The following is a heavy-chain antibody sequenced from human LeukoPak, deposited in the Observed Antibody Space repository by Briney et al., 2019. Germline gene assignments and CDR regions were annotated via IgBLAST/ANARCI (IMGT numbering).Heavy chain of an antibody. J-gene: IGHJ4*02. CDR2: IYYSGST. D-gene: IGHD6-19*01. Sequence: SETLSLTCTVSGGSISNYYWSWIRQPPGKGLEWIGHIYYSGSTSYNPSLKSRVTISVDTSKNQFSLQLTSVTAADTAVYYCARDSSGSYFDYWGQGTLVTVSS. CDR1: GGSISNYY. CDR3: ARDSSGSYFDY. V-gene: IGHV4-59*12.